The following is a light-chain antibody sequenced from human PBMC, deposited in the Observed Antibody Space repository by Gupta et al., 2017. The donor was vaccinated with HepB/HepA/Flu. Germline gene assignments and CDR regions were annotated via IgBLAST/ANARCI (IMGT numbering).Light chain of an antibody. V-gene: IGKV3-20*01. CDR3: QQYGSSPLYT. CDR1: QSISGSF. J-gene: IGKJ2*01. Sequence: EIVLTQSPGTLSLSPGERATLSCRASQSISGSFLAWYQQKPGQAPRLLIYAASSRATGVPDRFSGRGSGTDFTLSISRVEPDDFAVYYCQQYGSSPLYTFGQGTKLEIK. CDR2: AAS.